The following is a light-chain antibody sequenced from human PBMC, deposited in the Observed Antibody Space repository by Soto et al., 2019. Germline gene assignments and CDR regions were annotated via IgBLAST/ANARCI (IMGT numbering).Light chain of an antibody. CDR1: SSDVCGYNY. Sequence: QSVLTQPASVSGSPGQSLTISCTGTSSDVCGYNYVSWYQQHPGKAPKLMIYEVSNRPSGISNRFSGSKSGNTASLTISGLQAEDEADYYCSSYTISSTLVVFGGGTKLTVL. CDR2: EVS. CDR3: SSYTISSTLVV. J-gene: IGLJ2*01. V-gene: IGLV2-14*01.